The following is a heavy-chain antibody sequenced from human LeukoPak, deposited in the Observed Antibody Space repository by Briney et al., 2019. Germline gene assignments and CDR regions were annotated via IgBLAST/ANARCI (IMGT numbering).Heavy chain of an antibody. D-gene: IGHD6-13*01. CDR2: IYYSGST. V-gene: IGHV4-30-4*01. Sequence: SQTLSLTCTVSGGSISSGDYYWSWIRQPPGKGLEWIGYIYYSGSTYYNPSLKSRVTISVNTSKNQFSLKLSSVTAADTAVYYCARDQDYSSSWYGNAFDIWGQGTMVTVSS. J-gene: IGHJ3*02. CDR1: GGSISSGDYY. CDR3: ARDQDYSSSWYGNAFDI.